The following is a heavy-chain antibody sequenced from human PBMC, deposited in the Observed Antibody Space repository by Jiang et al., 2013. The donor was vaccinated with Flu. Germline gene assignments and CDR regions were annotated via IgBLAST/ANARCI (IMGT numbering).Heavy chain of an antibody. Sequence: GPGLVKPSQTLSLTCAVSGGSISSGGYSWSWIRQPPGKGLEWIGYIYYSGSTYYNPSLKSRVTISVDTSKNQFSLKLSSVTAADTAVYYCARGTNWIDIVVVVAAPHAPYWYFDLWGRGTLVTVSS. V-gene: IGHV4-30-4*07. D-gene: IGHD2-15*01. CDR3: ARGTNWIDIVVVVAAPHAPYWYFDL. J-gene: IGHJ2*01. CDR1: GGSISSGGYS. CDR2: IYYSGST.